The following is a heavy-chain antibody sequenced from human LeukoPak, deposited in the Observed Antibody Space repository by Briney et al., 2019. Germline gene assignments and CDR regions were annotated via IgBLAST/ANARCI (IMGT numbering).Heavy chain of an antibody. CDR1: GGSFSIYY. CDR3: ARDYCSSTSCYTPDAFDI. J-gene: IGHJ3*02. V-gene: IGHV4-4*07. D-gene: IGHD2-2*02. Sequence: SETLSLTCTVSGGSFSIYYGSWFRQPAGKGRGWFGRIYTSGSTNYNPSLKSRVTMSVDTSKNQFSLKLSSVTAADTAVYYCARDYCSSTSCYTPDAFDIWGQGTMVTVSS. CDR2: IYTSGST.